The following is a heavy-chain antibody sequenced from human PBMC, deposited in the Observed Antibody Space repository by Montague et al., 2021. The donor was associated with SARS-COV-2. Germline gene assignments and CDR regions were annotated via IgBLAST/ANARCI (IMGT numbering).Heavy chain of an antibody. V-gene: IGHV4-59*01. J-gene: IGHJ4*02. CDR3: ARGEVAGPFDY. CDR1: GYSISNYY. D-gene: IGHD6-19*01. CDR2: IFSSGTA. Sequence: SETLSLTCSLSGYSISNYYWSWTRQPPGKGLEWLGYIFSSGTATXNASLRSRLTISVDTSTNQFSLKVTSMTTADTATYYCARGEVAGPFDYWGRGTLVTVSS.